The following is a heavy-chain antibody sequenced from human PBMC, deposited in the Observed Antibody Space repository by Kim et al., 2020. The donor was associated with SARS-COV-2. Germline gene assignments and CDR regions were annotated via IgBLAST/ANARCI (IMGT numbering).Heavy chain of an antibody. CDR2: INAGNGNT. J-gene: IGHJ4*02. CDR1: GYTFTSYA. Sequence: ASVKVSCKASGYTFTSYAMHWVRQAPGQRLEWMGWINAGNGNTKYSQKFQGRVTITRDTSASTAYMELSSLRSEDTAVYYCARDRKVIRIAAAAPDYWGQGTLVTVSS. D-gene: IGHD6-13*01. CDR3: ARDRKVIRIAAAAPDY. V-gene: IGHV1-3*01.